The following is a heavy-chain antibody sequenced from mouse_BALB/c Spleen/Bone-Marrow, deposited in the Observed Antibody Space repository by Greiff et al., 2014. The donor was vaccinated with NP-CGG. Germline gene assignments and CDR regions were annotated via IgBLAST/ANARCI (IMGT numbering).Heavy chain of an antibody. J-gene: IGHJ2*01. D-gene: IGHD3-3*01. Sequence: VQLQESGAELVRPGTSVKVSCKASGYAFTNYLIEWVTQTPGQGLEWIGMINPGSGGTNYNENFKGNATLTADKSSSTACMQLSVLTSYDSAVYFCARRDCSYFDYWGQGTTLTVSS. CDR2: INPGSGGT. CDR1: GYAFTNYL. CDR3: ARRDCSYFDY. V-gene: IGHV1-54*01.